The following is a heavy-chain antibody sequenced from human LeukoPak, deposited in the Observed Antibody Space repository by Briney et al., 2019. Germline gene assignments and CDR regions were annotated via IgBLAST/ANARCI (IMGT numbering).Heavy chain of an antibody. Sequence: PSETLSLTCTVSGGSISSSNHYWVWIRQPPGKGLEWIGNIYYSGSTYYNPSLKSRVTISVDTSNNQFSLQLGSVTAADTAVYYCARRFSGSSQIDYWGQGTLVTVSS. D-gene: IGHD6-13*01. CDR3: ARRFSGSSQIDY. V-gene: IGHV4-39*01. CDR1: GGSISSSNHY. J-gene: IGHJ4*02. CDR2: IYYSGST.